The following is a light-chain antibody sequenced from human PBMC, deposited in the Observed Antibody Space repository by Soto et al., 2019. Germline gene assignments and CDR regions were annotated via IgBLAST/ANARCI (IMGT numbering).Light chain of an antibody. CDR1: KLGDKN. CDR2: QDT. CDR3: QAWDSSTAV. J-gene: IGLJ1*01. Sequence: SYELTQPPSVSVSPGQTASITCSGDKLGDKNASWYQQKPGQSPVLVIYQDTKRPSGIPERFSGSNSGNTATLTISGTQTMDEADYYCQAWDSSTAVFGTGTKLTVL. V-gene: IGLV3-1*01.